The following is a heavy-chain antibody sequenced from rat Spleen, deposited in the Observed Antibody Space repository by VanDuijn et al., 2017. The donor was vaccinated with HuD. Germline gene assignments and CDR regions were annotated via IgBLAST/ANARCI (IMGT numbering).Heavy chain of an antibody. J-gene: IGHJ2*01. CDR1: GFTFSDYY. V-gene: IGHV5-22*01. CDR3: TRGLITTVPPDY. Sequence: EVQLVESGGGLVQPGRSLKLSCAASGFTFSDYYMAWVRQAPKKGLEWVASISYEGSSTYYGDSVKGRFTISRDNAQNTLYLQMNSLRSEDTATYYCTRGLITTVPPDYWGQGVMVTVSS. D-gene: IGHD1-1*01. CDR2: ISYEGSST.